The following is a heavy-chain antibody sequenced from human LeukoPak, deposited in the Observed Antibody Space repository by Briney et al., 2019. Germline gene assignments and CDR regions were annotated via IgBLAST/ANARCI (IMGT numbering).Heavy chain of an antibody. CDR1: EFTFSRYW. Sequence: GGSLRLSCAASEFTFSRYWMHWVRQVPGKGLVWVSRINSDGSSTSYADSVKGRFTISRDNAKNSLYLQMNSLRAEDTAVYYCARGPTRANSTDYWGQGALVTVSS. CDR2: INSDGSST. J-gene: IGHJ4*02. CDR3: ARGPTRANSTDY. V-gene: IGHV3-74*01. D-gene: IGHD2/OR15-2a*01.